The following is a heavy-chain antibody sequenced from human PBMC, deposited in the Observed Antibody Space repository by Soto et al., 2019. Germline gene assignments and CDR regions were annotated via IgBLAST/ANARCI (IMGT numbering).Heavy chain of an antibody. CDR1: GFTFSSYA. CDR2: ISYDGSNK. V-gene: IGHV3-30-3*01. D-gene: IGHD6-6*01. CDR3: ETLADSSSSLFDY. Sequence: TXESLRVFFAACGFTFSSYAMHGVRQAPGKGLEWVAVISYDGSNKYYADSVKGRFTISRDNSKNTLYLQMNSLRAEDTAVYYCETLADSSSSLFDYWGQGTLVTVDS. J-gene: IGHJ4*02.